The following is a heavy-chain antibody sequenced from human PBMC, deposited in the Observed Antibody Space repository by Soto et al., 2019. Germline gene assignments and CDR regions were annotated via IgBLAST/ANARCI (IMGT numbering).Heavy chain of an antibody. CDR1: GGSISSGGYC. J-gene: IGHJ4*01. CDR2: IYYSGST. D-gene: IGHD5-18*01. V-gene: IGHV4-31*03. CDR3: ARAEDTAMVSFDY. Sequence: QVQLQESGPGLVKPSQTLSLTCTVSGGSISSGGYCWSWIRQHPGKGLEWIGYIYYSGSTYSHPSLKRRITISVDTSKNQFSLKLSSVTAADTAVYYCARAEDTAMVSFDYWCHGTLVTVSS.